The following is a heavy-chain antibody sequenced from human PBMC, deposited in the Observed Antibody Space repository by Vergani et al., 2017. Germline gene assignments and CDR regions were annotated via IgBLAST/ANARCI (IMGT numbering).Heavy chain of an antibody. J-gene: IGHJ4*02. D-gene: IGHD3-10*01. CDR2: ISWNSGSI. CDR1: GFTFDDYA. Sequence: EVQLLESGGGLVQPGRSLRLSCAASGFTFDDYAMHWVRQAPGKGLEWVSGISWNSGSIGYADSVKGRFTIYRDNAKNSLYLQMNSLRAEDTALYYCAKDDYYGSGSGFDYWGQGTLVTVSS. V-gene: IGHV3-9*01. CDR3: AKDDYYGSGSGFDY.